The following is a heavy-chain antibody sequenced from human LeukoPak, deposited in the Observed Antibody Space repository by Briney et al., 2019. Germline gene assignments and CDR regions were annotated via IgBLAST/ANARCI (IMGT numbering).Heavy chain of an antibody. D-gene: IGHD4-23*01. Sequence: SETLSLTRTVSGGSISSYYWSWIRQPPGKGLEWIGYIYYSGSTNYNPSLKSRVTISVDTSKNQFSLKLSSVTAADTAVYYCAAYGGPLGGIFDYWGQGTLVTVSS. CDR2: IYYSGST. V-gene: IGHV4-59*01. J-gene: IGHJ4*02. CDR3: AAYGGPLGGIFDY. CDR1: GGSISSYY.